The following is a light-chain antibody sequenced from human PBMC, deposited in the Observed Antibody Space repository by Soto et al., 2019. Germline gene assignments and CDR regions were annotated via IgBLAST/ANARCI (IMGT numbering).Light chain of an antibody. CDR1: QSLLHSNGYNY. CDR2: LGS. V-gene: IGKV2-28*01. Sequence: DIVMTQSPLSLPVTPGEPASISCRSSQSLLHSNGYNYLDWYLQKPGQSPQLLIYLGSNRASGVPDRFSGSGSGTDFTLKISSVEAEDVWVYYCMQALQTPRTFGQGTKVEIK. CDR3: MQALQTPRT. J-gene: IGKJ1*01.